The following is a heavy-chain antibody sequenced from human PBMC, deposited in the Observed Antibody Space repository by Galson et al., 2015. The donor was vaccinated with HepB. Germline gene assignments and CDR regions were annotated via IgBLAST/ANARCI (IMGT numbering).Heavy chain of an antibody. V-gene: IGHV4-31*03. D-gene: IGHD3-22*01. CDR3: ARGEGAYYDSSGYYLDAFDI. Sequence: TLSLTCTVSGGSISSGGYYWSWIRQHPGKGLEWIGYIYYSGSTYYNPSLKSRVTISVDTSKNQFSLKLSSVTAADTAVYYCARGEGAYYDSSGYYLDAFDIWGQGTMVTVSS. J-gene: IGHJ3*02. CDR2: IYYSGST. CDR1: GGSISSGGYY.